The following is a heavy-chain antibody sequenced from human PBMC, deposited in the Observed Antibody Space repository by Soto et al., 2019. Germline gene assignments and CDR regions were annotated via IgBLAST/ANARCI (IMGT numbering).Heavy chain of an antibody. CDR1: GGSVSSGSYY. CDR2: IYYSGST. D-gene: IGHD3-9*01. Sequence: NPSETLSLTCTVSGGSVSSGSYYWSWIRQPPGKGLEWIGYIYYSGSTNYNPSLKSRVTISVDTSKNQFSLKLSSVTAADTAVYYCARARAEVLRYFDWLSSHWFDPWGQGTLVTVS. CDR3: ARARAEVLRYFDWLSSHWFDP. J-gene: IGHJ5*02. V-gene: IGHV4-61*01.